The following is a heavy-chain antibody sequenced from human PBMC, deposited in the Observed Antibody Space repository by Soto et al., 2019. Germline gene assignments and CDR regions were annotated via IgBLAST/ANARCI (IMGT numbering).Heavy chain of an antibody. CDR3: ARVPINYYDSSGYQRYYFDY. D-gene: IGHD3-22*01. J-gene: IGHJ4*02. CDR1: GGSISSYY. V-gene: IGHV4-59*01. Sequence: PSETLSLTCTVSGGSISSYYWSWIRQPPGKGLEWIGYIYYSGSTNYNPSLKSRVTISVDTSKNQFSLKLSSVTAADTAVYYCARVPINYYDSSGYQRYYFDYWGQGTLVTVSS. CDR2: IYYSGST.